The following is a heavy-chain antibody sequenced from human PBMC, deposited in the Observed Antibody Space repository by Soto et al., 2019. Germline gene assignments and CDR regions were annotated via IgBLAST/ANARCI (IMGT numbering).Heavy chain of an antibody. CDR1: GYSFTSYW. CDR3: ARHNWNDSDFPRLDY. CDR2: IYPGDSDT. V-gene: IGHV5-51*01. Sequence: GESLKISCKGSGYSFTSYWIGWVRQMPGKGLEWMGIIYPGDSDTRYSPSFQGQVTISADKSISTAYLQWSSLKASDTAMYYCARHNWNDSDFPRLDYWGQGTLVTVSS. J-gene: IGHJ4*02. D-gene: IGHD1-20*01.